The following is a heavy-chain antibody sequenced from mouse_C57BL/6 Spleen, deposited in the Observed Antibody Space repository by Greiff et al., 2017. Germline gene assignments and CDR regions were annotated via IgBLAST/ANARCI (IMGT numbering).Heavy chain of an antibody. D-gene: IGHD2-4*01. Sequence: VQLQQSGAELVKPGASVKLSCKASGYTFTSYWMHWVKQRPGQGLEWIGMIHPNSGSTNYNEKFKSKATLTVDKSSSTAYMQLSSLTSEDSAVYYCARSYYDYGTGWYFDVWGTGTTVTVSS. CDR1: GYTFTSYW. J-gene: IGHJ1*03. V-gene: IGHV1-64*01. CDR3: ARSYYDYGTGWYFDV. CDR2: IHPNSGST.